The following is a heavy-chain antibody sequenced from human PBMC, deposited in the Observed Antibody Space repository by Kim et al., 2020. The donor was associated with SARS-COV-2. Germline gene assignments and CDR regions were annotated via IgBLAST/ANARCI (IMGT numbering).Heavy chain of an antibody. D-gene: IGHD3-9*01. CDR1: GYTFISYA. CDR3: ARDQSTIGPNGFYP. V-gene: IGHV7-4-1*02. CDR2: INTNTGNP. Sequence: ASVKVSCKASGYTFISYAMNWVRQAPGQGLEWMGWINTNTGNPMYAQGFPGRFVFSVDTSVSTAYLQISSLKAEDTAVYYCARDQSTIGPNGFYPRGQGT. J-gene: IGHJ5*02.